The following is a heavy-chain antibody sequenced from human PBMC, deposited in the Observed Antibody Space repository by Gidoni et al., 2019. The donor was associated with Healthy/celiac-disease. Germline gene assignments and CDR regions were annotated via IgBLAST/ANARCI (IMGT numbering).Heavy chain of an antibody. V-gene: IGHV3-30-3*01. D-gene: IGHD6-13*01. CDR3: AREGIAAAGSPPSYYFDY. Sequence: QVQLVESGGGVVQPGRSLRLSCAASGFTFSSYAMHWVRQAPGTGLEWVAVISYDGSNKYYADSVKGRFTISRDNSKNTLYLQMNSLRAEDTAVYYCAREGIAAAGSPPSYYFDYWGQGTLVTVSS. J-gene: IGHJ4*02. CDR1: GFTFSSYA. CDR2: ISYDGSNK.